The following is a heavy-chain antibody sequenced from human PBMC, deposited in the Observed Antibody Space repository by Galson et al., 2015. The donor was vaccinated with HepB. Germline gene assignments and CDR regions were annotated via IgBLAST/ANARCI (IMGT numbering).Heavy chain of an antibody. CDR3: ARHNHPYSSGWDFDY. Sequence: QSGAEVKKPGESLRISCKGSGYSFTSYWISWVRQMPGKGLEWMGRIDPSDSYTNYSPSFQGHVTISADKSISTAYLQWSSLKASDTAMYYCARHNHPYSSGWDFDYWGQGTLVTVSS. D-gene: IGHD6-19*01. J-gene: IGHJ4*02. CDR2: IDPSDSYT. CDR1: GYSFTSYW. V-gene: IGHV5-10-1*01.